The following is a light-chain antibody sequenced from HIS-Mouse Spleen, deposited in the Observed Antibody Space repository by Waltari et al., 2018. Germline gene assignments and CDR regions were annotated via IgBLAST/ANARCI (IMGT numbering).Light chain of an antibody. Sequence: SYELTQPPSVSVSPGQTASITCSGDKLGDKYACWYQQKPGQSPVLVIYKDSKRPSGIPGRVSGSNSGNTATLTISGTQAMDEADYYCQAWDSSTANVVFGGGTKLTVL. J-gene: IGLJ2*01. CDR1: KLGDKY. CDR3: QAWDSSTANVV. CDR2: KDS. V-gene: IGLV3-1*01.